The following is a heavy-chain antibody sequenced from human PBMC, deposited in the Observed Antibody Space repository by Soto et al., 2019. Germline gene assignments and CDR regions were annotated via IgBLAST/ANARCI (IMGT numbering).Heavy chain of an antibody. D-gene: IGHD3-10*01. CDR1: GFTFSTYW. J-gene: IGHJ6*02. V-gene: IGHV3-9*01. CDR2: ISWNSVSI. Sequence: PGGSLRLSCAASGFTFSTYWMHWVRQAPGKGLEWVSSISWNSVSIGYADSVKGRFTISRDNAKNSLYLQMNSLRAEDTALYYCAKDMENGYNPYYYYGMDVWGQGTTVTVSS. CDR3: AKDMENGYNPYYYYGMDV.